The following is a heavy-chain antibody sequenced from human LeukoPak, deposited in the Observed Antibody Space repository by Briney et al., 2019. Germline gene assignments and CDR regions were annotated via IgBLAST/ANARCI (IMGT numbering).Heavy chain of an antibody. V-gene: IGHV4-31*03. Sequence: PSETLSRTCTVSGGSISSGGYYWSWIRQHPGKGLEWIGYIYYSGSTYYNPFLKSRVTISVDTSKNQFSLKLSSVTAADTAFYYCAKAASTYYFDSWGQGTLVTVSS. CDR2: IYYSGST. J-gene: IGHJ4*02. CDR3: AKAASTYYFDS. CDR1: GGSISSGGYY. D-gene: IGHD6-6*01.